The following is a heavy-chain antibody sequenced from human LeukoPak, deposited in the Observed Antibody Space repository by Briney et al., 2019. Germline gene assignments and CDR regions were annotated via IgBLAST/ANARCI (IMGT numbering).Heavy chain of an antibody. V-gene: IGHV3-53*05. Sequence: GGSLRLSCAASGFTVSSNYMSWVRQAPGKGLEWVSVIYSGGSTYYADSVKGRFTISRDNSKNTLYLQMNSLRAEDTAVYYCARDHQNYYDSSGYSPPDYWGQGTLVTVSS. CDR1: GFTVSSNY. CDR2: IYSGGST. J-gene: IGHJ4*02. CDR3: ARDHQNYYDSSGYSPPDY. D-gene: IGHD3-22*01.